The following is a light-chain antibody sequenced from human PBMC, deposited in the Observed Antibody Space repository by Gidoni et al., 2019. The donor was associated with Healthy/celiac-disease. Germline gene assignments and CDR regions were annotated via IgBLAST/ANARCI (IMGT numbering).Light chain of an antibody. CDR3: AAWDDSLNGYV. CDR2: STN. CDR1: SANIGSHT. V-gene: IGLV1-44*01. Sequence: QSVLTQPPSASGTPGQRVPISCSGSSANIGSHTVNWYQQLPGPAPKLLIYSTNERPSGVPVRFSCSKSGTSASLAISGLQSEDEADYYCAAWDDSLNGYVFGTGTKVTVL. J-gene: IGLJ1*01.